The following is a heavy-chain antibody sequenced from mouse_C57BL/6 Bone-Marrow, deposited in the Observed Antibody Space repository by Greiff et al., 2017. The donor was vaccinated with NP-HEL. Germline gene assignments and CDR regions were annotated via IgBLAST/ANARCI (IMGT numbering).Heavy chain of an antibody. CDR1: GFTFRDSG. CDR2: LSSGSRTL. CDR3: ASRYRGVYYYAMDD. J-gene: IGHJ4*01. V-gene: IGHV5-17*01. Sequence: EVQGVESGGGLVKPGGSLKLSCAASGFTFRDSGMHWVRQAPEKGLEWVAYLSSGSRTLSYADPVKGRFTISRDNAKNTLFLQMTSLRSEDTAMYYCASRYRGVYYYAMDDGGQGTSVTVSS. D-gene: IGHD2-12*01.